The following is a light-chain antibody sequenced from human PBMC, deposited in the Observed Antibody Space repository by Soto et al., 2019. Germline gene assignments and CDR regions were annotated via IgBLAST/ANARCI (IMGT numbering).Light chain of an antibody. Sequence: QSALTQPPSASGSPGQSVTISCTGTSSDVGGYKDVSWYQQHPGKATKLMIFEVNKRPSGVPDRFSGSKSGNTASLTVSGLQAEDEADYYCSSYAGINNLGVFGTGTKLTVL. CDR1: SSDVGGYKD. CDR3: SSYAGINNLGV. J-gene: IGLJ1*01. V-gene: IGLV2-8*01. CDR2: EVN.